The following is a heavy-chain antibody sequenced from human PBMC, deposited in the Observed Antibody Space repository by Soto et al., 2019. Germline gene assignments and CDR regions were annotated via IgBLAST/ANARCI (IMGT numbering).Heavy chain of an antibody. D-gene: IGHD3-3*01. CDR3: ARERSIFGVVTFDF. CDR2: IYHSGYT. J-gene: IGHJ4*02. V-gene: IGHV4-59*01. Sequence: SETLSLTCSVSGASLTNDYWNWIRQSPGKGLEWIGDIYHSGYTKYNPSFESRVTISIDTSKNQFSLNLTSVTAADTAVYYCARERSIFGVVTFDFWGQGTLVTVSS. CDR1: GASLTNDY.